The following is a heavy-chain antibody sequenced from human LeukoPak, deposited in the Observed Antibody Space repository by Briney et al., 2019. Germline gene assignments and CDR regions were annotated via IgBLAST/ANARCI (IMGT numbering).Heavy chain of an antibody. CDR1: GFTFDDYA. V-gene: IGHV3-9*01. Sequence: GGSLRLSCAASGFTFDDYAMHWVRQAPGKGLEWVSGISWNSGSIGYADSVKGRFIISRDNSNNTLFVQMNSLRAEDTAVYYCAKSRSGSANWALQIFDNWGQGALVTVSS. D-gene: IGHD1-1*01. J-gene: IGHJ4*02. CDR3: AKSRSGSANWALQIFDN. CDR2: ISWNSGSI.